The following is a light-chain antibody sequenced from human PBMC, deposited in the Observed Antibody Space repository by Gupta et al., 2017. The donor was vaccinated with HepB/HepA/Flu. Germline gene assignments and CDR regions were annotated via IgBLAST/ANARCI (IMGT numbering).Light chain of an antibody. CDR1: DIETKS. J-gene: IGLJ2*01. Sequence: SYVLTQPPPVAVAPGRTARITCGGYDIETKSVHWYQQRPGQAPMLFVYDENDRASGISGRFSGSTSGNTATLTISRGEAGDEADDSCHVGDSNSDRLVVFGGGTTVTVL. CDR3: HVGDSNSDRLVV. CDR2: DEN. V-gene: IGLV3-21*03.